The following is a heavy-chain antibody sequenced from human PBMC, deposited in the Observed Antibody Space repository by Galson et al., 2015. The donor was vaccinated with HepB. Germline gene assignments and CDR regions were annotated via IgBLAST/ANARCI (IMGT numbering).Heavy chain of an antibody. V-gene: IGHV3-23*01. Sequence: SLRLSCAASGFTFRNYAMSWVRQAPGKGLEWVSAITPSGDNTYSADSVKGRFTISRDNSKNTLFLQKTGLTADDTAIYYCARVHPEYPCGWYRQALYYFDSWGQGTLVAVSA. CDR2: ITPSGDNT. CDR3: ARVHPEYPCGWYRQALYYFDS. J-gene: IGHJ4*02. CDR1: GFTFRNYA. D-gene: IGHD6-19*01.